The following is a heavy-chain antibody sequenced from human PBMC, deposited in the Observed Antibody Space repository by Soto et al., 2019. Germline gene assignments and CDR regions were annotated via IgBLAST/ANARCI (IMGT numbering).Heavy chain of an antibody. J-gene: IGHJ6*02. CDR3: AKDGGGYNYGYVMLDKYYYGMDV. CDR1: GFSFSSYW. CDR2: IDTDGSNT. D-gene: IGHD5-18*01. Sequence: PGGSLRLSCVASGFSFSSYWMHWVRQTPGKGLVWVSRIDTDGSNTKYADSVKGRFTISRDNSKNTLFLQMSSLRAEDTAVYYCAKDGGGYNYGYVMLDKYYYGMDVWGQGTTVTVSS. V-gene: IGHV3-74*01.